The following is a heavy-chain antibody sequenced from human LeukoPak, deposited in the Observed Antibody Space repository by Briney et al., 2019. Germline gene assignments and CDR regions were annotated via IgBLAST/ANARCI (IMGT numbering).Heavy chain of an antibody. CDR1: GGSFSGYY. CDR3: ARGGYGAR. CDR2: INHSGST. J-gene: IGHJ4*02. V-gene: IGHV4-34*01. Sequence: SETLSLTCAVYGGSFSGYYWSWIRQPPGKGLEWIGEINHSGSTNYNPSLKSRVTISVDTSKNQFSLKLSSVTAADTAVYYCARGGYGARWGQGTLVTVSS. D-gene: IGHD4-17*01.